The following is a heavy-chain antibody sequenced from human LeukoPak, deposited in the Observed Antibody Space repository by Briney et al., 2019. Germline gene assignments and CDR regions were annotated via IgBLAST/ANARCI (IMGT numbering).Heavy chain of an antibody. J-gene: IGHJ4*02. D-gene: IGHD6-13*01. CDR2: IDHSGTT. CDR1: GASFRNYY. V-gene: IGHV4-34*01. Sequence: SETLSLTCAVYGASFRNYYWSWIRQTPGKGLEWIGEIDHSGTTNYNPSLKSRVTISLDTSKNQFSLKVASVTAADTAVYFCARSGTYQYSSTSDYWGQGTLVTVSS. CDR3: ARSGTYQYSSTSDY.